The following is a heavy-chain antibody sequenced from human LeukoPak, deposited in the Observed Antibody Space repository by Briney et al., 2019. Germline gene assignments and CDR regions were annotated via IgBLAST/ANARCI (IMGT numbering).Heavy chain of an antibody. Sequence: SETLSLTCTVSGGSISSYSWGWIRQPPGKGLEWIGSIYSDGSTYSNPSSDPSLNSRVTISVDKSKNQFSLKVKSVTAADTAIYYCARVKSTSWFDYWGQGALVTVSS. CDR1: GGSISSYS. D-gene: IGHD2-2*01. V-gene: IGHV4-39*07. CDR3: ARVKSTSWFDY. CDR2: IYSDGST. J-gene: IGHJ4*02.